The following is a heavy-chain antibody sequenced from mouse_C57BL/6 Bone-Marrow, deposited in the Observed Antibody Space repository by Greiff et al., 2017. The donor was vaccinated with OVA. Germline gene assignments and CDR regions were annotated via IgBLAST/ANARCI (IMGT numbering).Heavy chain of an antibody. V-gene: IGHV1-50*01. CDR2: IDPSDSYT. Sequence: QVQLKQPGAELVKPGASVKLSCKASGYTFTSYWMQWVKQRPGQGLEWIGEIDPSDSYTNYNQKFKGKATLTVDTSSSTAYMQLSSLTSEDSAVYYCARGDYYGSSWVFAYWGQGTLVTVSA. CDR3: ARGDYYGSSWVFAY. J-gene: IGHJ3*01. CDR1: GYTFTSYW. D-gene: IGHD1-1*01.